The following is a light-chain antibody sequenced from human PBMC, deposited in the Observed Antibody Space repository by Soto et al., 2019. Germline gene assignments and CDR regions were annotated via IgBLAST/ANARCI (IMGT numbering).Light chain of an antibody. CDR1: SSDVGNYNY. V-gene: IGLV2-14*01. J-gene: IGLJ1*01. Sequence: QSVLTQPASVSGSPGQSITISCTGTSSDVGNYNYVSWYQQYPGRVPKLLIYMVSNRPSGVSNRFSGSKSGNTASLTISGLQAADEADYFCTSPTPGSLYVFGTGTKLTVL. CDR3: TSPTPGSLYV. CDR2: MVS.